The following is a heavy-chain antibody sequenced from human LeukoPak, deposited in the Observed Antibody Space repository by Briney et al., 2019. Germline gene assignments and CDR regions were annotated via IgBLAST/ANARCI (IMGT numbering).Heavy chain of an antibody. Sequence: NPSQTLSLTCTVSGGSISSGGYYWSWIRQPPGKGLEWIGEINHSGSTNYNPSLKSRVTISVDTSKNQFSLKLSSVTAADTAVYYCASNGYYHGGYWGQGTLVTVSS. J-gene: IGHJ4*02. CDR3: ASNGYYHGGY. D-gene: IGHD3-10*01. CDR2: INHSGST. CDR1: GGSISSGGYY. V-gene: IGHV4-30-2*01.